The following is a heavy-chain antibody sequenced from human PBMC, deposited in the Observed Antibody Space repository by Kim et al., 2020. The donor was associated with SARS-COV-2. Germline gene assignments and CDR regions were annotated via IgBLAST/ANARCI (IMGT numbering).Heavy chain of an antibody. D-gene: IGHD1-1*01. Sequence: GGSLRLSCAASGFNVSSNYMSWVRQAPGKGLEWVSIIYSDDTTYYSDSVKGRFTISRDNSKNTIYLQMNSLRAEDTAIYYCARVFLVVQLFSHFDYWGQGTLVTVSS. V-gene: IGHV3-53*01. CDR1: GFNVSSNY. J-gene: IGHJ4*02. CDR3: ARVFLVVQLFSHFDY. CDR2: IYSDDTT.